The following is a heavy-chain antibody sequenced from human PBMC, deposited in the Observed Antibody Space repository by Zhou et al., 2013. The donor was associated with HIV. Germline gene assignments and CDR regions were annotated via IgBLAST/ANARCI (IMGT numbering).Heavy chain of an antibody. V-gene: IGHV1-8*01. CDR2: MNPNSGNT. CDR3: ARAYCSSASCYPKDAFDI. D-gene: IGHD2-2*01. Sequence: QVQLVQSGAEVKKPGASVKVSCKASGYTFISYDINWVRQATGQGLEWMGWMNPNSGNTGYAQKFPGRVTMTRNTSISTAYMELSSLRSEDTAVYYCARAYCSSASCYPKDAFDIWAKGNGHRLF. J-gene: IGHJ3*02. CDR1: GYTFISYD.